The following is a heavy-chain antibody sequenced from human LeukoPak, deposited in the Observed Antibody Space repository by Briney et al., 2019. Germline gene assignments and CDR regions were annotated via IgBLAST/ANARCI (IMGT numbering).Heavy chain of an antibody. J-gene: IGHJ5*02. V-gene: IGHV3-23*01. CDR2: ISGSGGST. CDR1: GFTFSSYA. CDR3: VEVAALWSGQNWFDP. Sequence: PGGSLRLSCAASGFTFSSYAMSWVRQAPGKGLEWVSAISGSGGSTYYADSVKGRFTISRDNSKNTLYLQMNSLRAEDTAVYYCVEVAALWSGQNWFDPWGQGTLVTVSS. D-gene: IGHD3-3*01.